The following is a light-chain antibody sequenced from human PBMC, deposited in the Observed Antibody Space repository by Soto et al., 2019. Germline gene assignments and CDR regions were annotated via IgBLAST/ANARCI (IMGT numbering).Light chain of an antibody. CDR1: QSVSSSY. CDR2: GAS. CDR3: QQYRSSPPVT. J-gene: IGKJ4*01. Sequence: EKVLTQSTGTLSLSTGEIATLSCRASQSVSSSYLAWYQQKPGQAPRLLFYGASSRATGIPDWFSGIAAGKEFAHTISSLEPEDFAVYYCQQYRSSPPVTFGGGTKVEIK. V-gene: IGKV3-20*01.